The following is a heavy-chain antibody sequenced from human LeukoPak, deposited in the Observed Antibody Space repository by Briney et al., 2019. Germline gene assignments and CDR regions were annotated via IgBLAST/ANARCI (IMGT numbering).Heavy chain of an antibody. CDR3: ARGRGSGWYDY. CDR1: GGSISSSSYY. Sequence: SETLSLTCTVSGGSISSSSYYWSWIRQPPGKGLEWIGEINHSGSTNYNPSLKSRVTISVDTSKNQFSLKLSSVTAADTAVYYCARGRGSGWYDYWGQGTLVTVSS. CDR2: INHSGST. J-gene: IGHJ4*02. V-gene: IGHV4-39*07. D-gene: IGHD6-19*01.